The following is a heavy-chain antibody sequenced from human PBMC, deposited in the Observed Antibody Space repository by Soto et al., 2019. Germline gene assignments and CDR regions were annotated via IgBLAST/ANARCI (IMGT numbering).Heavy chain of an antibody. V-gene: IGHV3-30-3*01. CDR2: ISYDGGKK. CDR3: ARDTYLDSSGPSYYYYYGIDV. Sequence: QVQLVESGGGVVQPGRSLRLSCAASGFTFTDYAMHWVRQAPGKGLKWVAVISYDGGKKYYADSVKGRFTISRDNSKNTVYLQMNSLRVEDTAVYYCARDTYLDSSGPSYYYYYGIDVWGQGTTVTVSS. CDR1: GFTFTDYA. J-gene: IGHJ6*02. D-gene: IGHD3-22*01.